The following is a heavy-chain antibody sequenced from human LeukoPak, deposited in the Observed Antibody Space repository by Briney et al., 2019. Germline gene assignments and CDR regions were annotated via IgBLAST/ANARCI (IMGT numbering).Heavy chain of an antibody. CDR1: GGSISSSSYY. V-gene: IGHV4-39*01. CDR2: IYFSGSI. Sequence: PSETLSLTCTVSGGSISSSSYYWGWIRQPPGKGLEWIGSIYFSGSIYYNPSLKSRVTISVDTSKNQFSLKLSSVTAADTAMYYCAKRIAAAGTAFDYWGQGTLVTVSS. D-gene: IGHD6-13*01. CDR3: AKRIAAAGTAFDY. J-gene: IGHJ4*02.